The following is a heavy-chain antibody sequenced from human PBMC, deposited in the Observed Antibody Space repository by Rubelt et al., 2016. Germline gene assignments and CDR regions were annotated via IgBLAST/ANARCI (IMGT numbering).Heavy chain of an antibody. V-gene: IGHV4-59*12. CDR2: VNHSGST. Sequence: QVQLQESGPGLVLVKPSETLSLTCSVSGGSINSYYWSWIRQPPGKGLEWIGEVNHSGSTNYNPYHKSRVTITIETSKNQFSLNLRSVTAADTAVYYCARDVVVTRLFDYWGQGILVTVSS. D-gene: IGHD2-21*01. CDR3: ARDVVVTRLFDY. CDR1: GGSINSYY. J-gene: IGHJ4*02.